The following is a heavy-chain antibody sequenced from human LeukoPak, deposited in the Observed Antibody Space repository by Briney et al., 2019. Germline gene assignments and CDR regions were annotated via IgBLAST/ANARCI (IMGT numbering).Heavy chain of an antibody. CDR1: GFTFSSHT. D-gene: IGHD5-18*01. CDR2: ISSSSSYI. J-gene: IGHJ4*02. V-gene: IGHV3-21*04. Sequence: GGSLRLSCEASGFTFSSHTMNWVRQAPGRGLEWVSSISSSSSYIYYADSVKGRFTISRDNAKNSLYLQMNSLRAEDTATYYCATYRQVLLPFESWGQGTLVTVSS. CDR3: ATYRQVLLPFES.